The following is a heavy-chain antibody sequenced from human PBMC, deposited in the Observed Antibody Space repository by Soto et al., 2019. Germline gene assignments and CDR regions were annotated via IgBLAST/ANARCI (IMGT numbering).Heavy chain of an antibody. V-gene: IGHV2-5*01. CDR3: SLLKGRTSLTTGSL. J-gene: IGHJ4*02. CDR1: GFSLNSTGMG. Sequence: QITLKESGPTLVKPTQTLTLTCTFSGFSLNSTGMGVGWIRQPPGEALEWLGLIYWNDDKLYNPSLKSRLTITKDTSKTQVVLTMNNMDPVDTATYYCSLLKGRTSLTTGSLWGQGTLVTVSS. D-gene: IGHD4-17*01. CDR2: IYWNDDK.